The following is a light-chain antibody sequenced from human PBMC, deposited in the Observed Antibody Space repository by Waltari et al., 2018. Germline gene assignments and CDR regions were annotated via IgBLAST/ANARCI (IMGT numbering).Light chain of an antibody. CDR1: QSVGRH. CDR2: DAS. Sequence: EIVLTQSPATLSLSPGERATVSCRASQSVGRHLAWYQQKAGQAPRLLIYDASNRAADTPARFSGSGSGTDFTLTISSLEPEDFAVYYCQXRSTWPSXTFGGGTKVELK. J-gene: IGKJ4*01. CDR3: QXRSTWPSXT. V-gene: IGKV3-11*01.